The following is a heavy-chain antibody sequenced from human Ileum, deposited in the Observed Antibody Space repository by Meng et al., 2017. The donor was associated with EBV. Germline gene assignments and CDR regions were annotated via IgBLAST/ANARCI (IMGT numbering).Heavy chain of an antibody. J-gene: IGHJ2*01. V-gene: IGHV4-30-4*01. CDR2: IYNSGST. CDR1: GGSTSSSNYY. CDR3: ARGQKGYFDL. Sequence: VQLQESGPGLVKPSQTLSLTCTVSGGSTSSSNYYWSWIRQPPGKGLEWSGHIYNSGSTYYNPSLKSRITISVDTSKNQFSLKLSSVTAADTAVYYCARGQKGYFDLWGRGTLVTVSS.